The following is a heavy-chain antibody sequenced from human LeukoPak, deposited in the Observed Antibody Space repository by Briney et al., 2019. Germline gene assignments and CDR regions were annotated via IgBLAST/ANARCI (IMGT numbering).Heavy chain of an antibody. Sequence: SVKVSCKASGGTFSSYAISWVRQAPGQGLEWMGRIIPILGIANYAQRFQGRVTITADKSTSTAYMELSSLRSEDTAVYYCARNPGSGSYYSEFDYWGQGTLVTVSS. CDR2: IIPILGIA. V-gene: IGHV1-69*04. CDR3: ARNPGSGSYYSEFDY. CDR1: GGTFSSYA. D-gene: IGHD3-10*01. J-gene: IGHJ4*02.